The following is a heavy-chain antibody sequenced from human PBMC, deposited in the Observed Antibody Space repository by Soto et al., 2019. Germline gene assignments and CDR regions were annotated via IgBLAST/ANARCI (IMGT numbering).Heavy chain of an antibody. Sequence: EVQLVETGGGLIQPGGCLRLSCAASAFTVRSNYMSWVRQAPGKGLEWVSTISSDGGTYYTECVKGRFAISRDNSKNTLYLQMNSLTAEDTAVYYCARDVRSVAGSADYWGQGTLVTVSS. D-gene: IGHD6-19*01. V-gene: IGHV3-53*02. CDR1: AFTVRSNY. CDR3: ARDVRSVAGSADY. CDR2: ISSDGGT. J-gene: IGHJ4*02.